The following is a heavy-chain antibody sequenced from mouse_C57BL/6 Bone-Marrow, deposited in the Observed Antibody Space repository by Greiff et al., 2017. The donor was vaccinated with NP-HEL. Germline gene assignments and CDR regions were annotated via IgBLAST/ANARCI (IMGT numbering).Heavy chain of an antibody. J-gene: IGHJ4*01. CDR3: VRDEEGRDY. V-gene: IGHV10-3*01. CDR2: IRSKRSNYAT. CDR1: GFPFHTYA. Sequence: EVKLQESGGGLVQPKGSLKLSCAASGFPFHTYAMHWVRQAPGRGLGGVARIRSKRSNYATYYGDSVKDRFTISRDDSQSMLYLQMNNLKTEDTAVHYCVRDEEGRDYGGQGTSVTVSS.